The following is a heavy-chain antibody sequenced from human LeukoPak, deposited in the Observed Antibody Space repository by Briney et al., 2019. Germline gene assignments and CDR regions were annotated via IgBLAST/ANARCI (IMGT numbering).Heavy chain of an antibody. J-gene: IGHJ4*02. CDR3: ARDYYGSGSYYQLGY. D-gene: IGHD3-10*01. Sequence: ASVKVSCKASGYTFTGYYMHWVQQAPGQGLEWMGWINPNSGGTKYAQKFQGRVTMTRDTSITTVYMELSSLRSDDTAVYYCARDYYGSGSYYQLGYWGQGTLVTVSS. V-gene: IGHV1-2*02. CDR1: GYTFTGYY. CDR2: INPNSGGT.